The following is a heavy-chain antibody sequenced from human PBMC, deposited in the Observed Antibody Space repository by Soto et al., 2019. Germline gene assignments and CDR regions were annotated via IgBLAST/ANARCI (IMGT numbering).Heavy chain of an antibody. CDR2: LYYSEST. CDR1: GGSISSYY. J-gene: IGHJ5*02. V-gene: IGHV4-59*08. D-gene: IGHD3-16*02. CDR3: ARLVRDDYIWVRYRGTVEP. Sequence: QVQLQESGPGLVKPSETLSLTCTVSGGSISSYYWSWIRQPPGKGLEWIGYLYYSESTNYNPSLKSRVTFLVDTSTNQSSLKLRSVTAADTAVYYCARLVRDDYIWVRYRGTVEPWGQGTLVTVSS.